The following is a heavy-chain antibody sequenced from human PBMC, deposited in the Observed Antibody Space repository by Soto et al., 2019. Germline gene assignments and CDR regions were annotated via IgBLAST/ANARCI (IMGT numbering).Heavy chain of an antibody. CDR1: GYTFTGYY. CDR2: INPNSGGT. D-gene: IGHD5-12*01. V-gene: IGHV1-2*04. Sequence: GASVKVSCKASGYTFTGYYMHWVRQAPGQGLEWMGWINPNSGGTNYAQKFQGWVTMTRDTSISTAYMELSRLRSDDTAVYYCAREYSGYDFSYYYYGMDVWGQGTTVTVSS. CDR3: AREYSGYDFSYYYYGMDV. J-gene: IGHJ6*02.